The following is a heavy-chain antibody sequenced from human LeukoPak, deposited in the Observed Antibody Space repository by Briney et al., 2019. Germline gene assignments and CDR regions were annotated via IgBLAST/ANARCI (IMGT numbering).Heavy chain of an antibody. D-gene: IGHD2-8*01. J-gene: IGHJ3*02. Sequence: PSETLSLTCTVSGGSVSSGTYYRNWIRQPPGKGLEWIGYIYYSGSTNYNPSLKSRVTVSVDTSKNQCSLKLNSVTTADTAVYYCTRSTNLEAFDIWGRGTMVTVSS. CDR2: IYYSGST. CDR1: GGSVSSGTYY. V-gene: IGHV4-61*01. CDR3: TRSTNLEAFDI.